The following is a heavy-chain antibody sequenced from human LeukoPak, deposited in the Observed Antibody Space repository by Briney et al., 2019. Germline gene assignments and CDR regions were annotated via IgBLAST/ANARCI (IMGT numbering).Heavy chain of an antibody. V-gene: IGHV3-30-3*01. CDR1: GFTFSSYA. Sequence: PGGSLRLSCAASGFTFSSYAMHWVRQAPGKGLEWVAVISYDGSNKYYADSVKGRFTISRDNSKNTLYLQMNSLRAEDTAVYYCARDGTYYYDSSGYQTALPWGQGTLVTVSS. CDR2: ISYDGSNK. J-gene: IGHJ4*02. D-gene: IGHD3-22*01. CDR3: ARDGTYYYDSSGYQTALP.